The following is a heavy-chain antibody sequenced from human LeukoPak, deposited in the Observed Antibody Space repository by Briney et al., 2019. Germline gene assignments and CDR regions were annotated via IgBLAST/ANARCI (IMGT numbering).Heavy chain of an antibody. CDR1: GFTFSSHW. CDR2: ISSSGSTI. Sequence: GGSLRLSCAASGFTFSSHWMNWVRQAPGKGLEWVSYISSSGSTIYYADSVKGRFTISRDNAKNSLYLQMNSLGAEDTAVYYCAELGITMIGGVWGKGTTVTISS. V-gene: IGHV3-48*03. CDR3: AELGITMIGGV. J-gene: IGHJ6*04. D-gene: IGHD3-10*02.